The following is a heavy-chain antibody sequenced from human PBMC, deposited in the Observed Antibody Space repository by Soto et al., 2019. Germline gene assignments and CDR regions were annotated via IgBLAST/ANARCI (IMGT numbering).Heavy chain of an antibody. CDR1: GFSLSTSGVG. J-gene: IGHJ4*02. Sequence: QITLKESGPTLVNPTQTLTLTCTFSGFSLSTSGVGVGWIRQPPGKALEWLALIYWDDDKRYSPSLKSRLTITKDTSKNQVVLTMTDMDPVDTATYYCAHSISPPSNDYCSGSYVPYFGYWGQGTLVTVSS. V-gene: IGHV2-5*02. CDR2: IYWDDDK. D-gene: IGHD3-10*01. CDR3: AHSISPPSNDYCSGSYVPYFGY.